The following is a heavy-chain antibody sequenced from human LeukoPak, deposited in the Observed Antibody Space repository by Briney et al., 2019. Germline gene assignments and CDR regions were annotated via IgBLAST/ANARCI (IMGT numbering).Heavy chain of an antibody. V-gene: IGHV4-61*01. CDR2: ISYSGNT. CDR1: GGSISSSNW. J-gene: IGHJ4*02. CDR3: AREYYTYVWGSYRAYYFDF. D-gene: IGHD3-16*02. Sequence: PSGTLSLTCAVSGGSISSSNWWSWIRQPPGKGPEWFGYISYSGNTNYNPSLKSRVTISADTSKNQFSMKMTSVTAADTAVYYCAREYYTYVWGSYRAYYFDFWGQGTLVTVSS.